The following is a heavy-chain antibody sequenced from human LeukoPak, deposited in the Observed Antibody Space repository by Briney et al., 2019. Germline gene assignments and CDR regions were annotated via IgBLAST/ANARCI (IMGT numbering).Heavy chain of an antibody. J-gene: IGHJ4*02. CDR2: ISGDKGDT. Sequence: ASVTVACKTSGYTFTKYGITWVRQAPGQGLEWLGWISGDKGDTNYAQKVQGRVTLTTDRSTRTAYMELRTLTSDDTALYYCARGSYGQPAFDYWGQGTQVPVSS. D-gene: IGHD3-16*01. CDR1: GYTFTKYG. V-gene: IGHV1-18*04. CDR3: ARGSYGQPAFDY.